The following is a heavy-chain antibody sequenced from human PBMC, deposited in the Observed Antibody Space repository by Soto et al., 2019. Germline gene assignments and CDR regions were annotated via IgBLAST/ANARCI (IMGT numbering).Heavy chain of an antibody. Sequence: RGESLKISCHVSGYSFTSYWVAWVRQMPGKGLEWMGIIYPGDSDTRYSPSFQGQVIMTADRSSDTAYLQWRSLKASDTAMYFCARQPAWGASQLGMDVWGQGTAVTVSS. J-gene: IGHJ6*02. CDR2: IYPGDSDT. CDR3: ARQPAWGASQLGMDV. D-gene: IGHD7-27*01. CDR1: GYSFTSYW. V-gene: IGHV5-51*01.